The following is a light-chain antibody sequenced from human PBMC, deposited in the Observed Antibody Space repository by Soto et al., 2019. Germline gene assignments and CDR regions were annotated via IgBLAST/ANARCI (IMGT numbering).Light chain of an antibody. CDR3: QQRSNWPRT. CDR2: DTS. J-gene: IGKJ1*01. V-gene: IGKV3-11*01. CDR1: RSISRY. Sequence: EVVLTQCPATLSLSPVESATLSCRATRSISRYLAWYQQKPGHAPRLLIYDTSNRATGIPGRFSGSGSETDFTLTISSLEPEDFAVYYYQQRSNWPRTFGQGTKVDI.